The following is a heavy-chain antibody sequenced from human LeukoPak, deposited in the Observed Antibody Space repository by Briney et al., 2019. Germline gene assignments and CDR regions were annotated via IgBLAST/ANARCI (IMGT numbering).Heavy chain of an antibody. CDR2: INAGNGNT. J-gene: IGHJ4*02. CDR1: GYTFTSYG. D-gene: IGHD3-16*01. CDR3: ARGGASGY. Sequence: EASVKVSCTASGYTFTSYGISWVRQAPGQRLEWMGWINAGNGNTKYSQKFQGRVTITRDTSASTAYMELSSLRSEDTAVYYCARGGASGYWGQGTLVTVSS. V-gene: IGHV1-3*01.